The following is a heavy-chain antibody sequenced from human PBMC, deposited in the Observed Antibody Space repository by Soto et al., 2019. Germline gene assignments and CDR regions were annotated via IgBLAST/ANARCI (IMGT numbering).Heavy chain of an antibody. CDR1: GGSISSYY. J-gene: IGHJ6*04. CDR3: GGAREGMDV. CDR2: IYYSGST. V-gene: IGHV4-59*12. Sequence: PSETLSLTCTVSGGSISSYYWSWIRRPPGKGLEWIGYIYYSGSTNYNPSLKSRVTISVDTSKNQFSLKLSSVTAADTAVYYCGGAREGMDVGGKGTTDSVSS.